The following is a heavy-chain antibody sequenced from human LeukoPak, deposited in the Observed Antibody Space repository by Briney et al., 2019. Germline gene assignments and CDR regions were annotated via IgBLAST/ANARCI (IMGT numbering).Heavy chain of an antibody. D-gene: IGHD6-19*01. V-gene: IGHV1-18*01. Sequence: AASVKVSCKASGYTFTSYGISWVRQAPGQGLEWMGWISAYNGNTNYAQKLQGRVTMTTDTSTSTAYMELRSLRSDDTAVYYCARVSPRLAVAGARPGHDAFDIWGQGTMVTVSS. J-gene: IGHJ3*02. CDR2: ISAYNGNT. CDR1: GYTFTSYG. CDR3: ARVSPRLAVAGARPGHDAFDI.